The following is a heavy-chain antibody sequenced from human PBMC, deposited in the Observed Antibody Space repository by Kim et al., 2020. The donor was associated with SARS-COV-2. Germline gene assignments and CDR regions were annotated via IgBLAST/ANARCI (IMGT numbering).Heavy chain of an antibody. CDR1: GGSISSGGYS. J-gene: IGHJ4*02. V-gene: IGHV4-30-2*01. D-gene: IGHD1-26*01. Sequence: SETLSLTCAVSGGSISSGGYSWSWIRQPPGKGLEWIGYIYYSGSTYYNPSLKSRVTISVDRSKNQFSLKLSSVTAADTAVYYCAREIYGSYFFDYWGQGT. CDR3: AREIYGSYFFDY. CDR2: IYYSGST.